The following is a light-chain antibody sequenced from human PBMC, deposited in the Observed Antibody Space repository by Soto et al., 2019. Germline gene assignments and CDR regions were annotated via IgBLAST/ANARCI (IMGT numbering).Light chain of an antibody. CDR2: HAS. J-gene: IGKJ5*01. Sequence: DIQMTQCPSYLSASIGDRVTITCKASQNIPNNLSWYQQKPGKAPNLLIYHASKLAKGVTSRFSGSGSGTDFSFIITSLQREDLATYYCQQYYGLPPLAFGQGTRLEI. CDR1: QNIPNN. CDR3: QQYYGLPPLA. V-gene: IGKV1-33*01.